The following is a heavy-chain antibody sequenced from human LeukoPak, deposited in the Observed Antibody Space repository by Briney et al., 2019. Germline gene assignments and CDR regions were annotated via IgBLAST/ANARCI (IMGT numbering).Heavy chain of an antibody. Sequence: GSSVKVSCKASGGTFSSYAISWVRQAPGQGLEWMGGIIPIFGTANYAQKFQGRVTITTDESTSTAYMELSNLRSEDTAVYYCASMRLVVVPAAMYFNYWGQGTLVAVSS. CDR3: ASMRLVVVPAAMYFNY. D-gene: IGHD2-2*01. CDR2: IIPIFGTA. CDR1: GGTFSSYA. V-gene: IGHV1-69*05. J-gene: IGHJ4*02.